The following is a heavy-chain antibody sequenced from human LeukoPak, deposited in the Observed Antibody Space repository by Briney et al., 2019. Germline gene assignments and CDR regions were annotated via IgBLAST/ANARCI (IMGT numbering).Heavy chain of an antibody. CDR2: IRYDGSNK. CDR1: GFTFSSYG. J-gene: IGHJ4*02. CDR3: ARRSRAEVDY. V-gene: IGHV3-30*02. Sequence: PGGSLRLSCAASGFTFSSYGMHWVRQAPGKGLEWVVFIRYDGSNKYYADSVKGRFTISRDNSKNTLYLQMNSLRAEDTAAYYCARRSRAEVDYWGQGTLVTVSS. D-gene: IGHD1-14*01.